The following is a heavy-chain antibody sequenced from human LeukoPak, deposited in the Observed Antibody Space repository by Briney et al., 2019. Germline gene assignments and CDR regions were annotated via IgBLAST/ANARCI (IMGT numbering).Heavy chain of an antibody. J-gene: IGHJ4*02. V-gene: IGHV4-34*01. Sequence: SETLSLTCAVYGGSFSGYYWSWIRQPPGKGLEWIGEINHSGSTNYNPSLKSRVTISVDTSKNQFSLKLSSVTAADTAVYYCASALMATMRSINCWGQGTLVTVSS. D-gene: IGHD5-24*01. CDR1: GGSFSGYY. CDR2: INHSGST. CDR3: ASALMATMRSINC.